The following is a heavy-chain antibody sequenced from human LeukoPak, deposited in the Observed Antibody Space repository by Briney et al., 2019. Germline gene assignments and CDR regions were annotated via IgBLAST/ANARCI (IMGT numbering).Heavy chain of an antibody. D-gene: IGHD6-19*01. CDR1: GGSISSYY. CDR2: ISYSGST. Sequence: SETLSLTCAVSGGSISSYYWSWIRQPPGKGLEWIGYISYSGSTNYNPSLKSRVAISADRSKNQFSLKLSSVTAADTAVYYCARDGDSSGWTRSDYWGQGTLVTVSS. J-gene: IGHJ4*02. V-gene: IGHV4-59*12. CDR3: ARDGDSSGWTRSDY.